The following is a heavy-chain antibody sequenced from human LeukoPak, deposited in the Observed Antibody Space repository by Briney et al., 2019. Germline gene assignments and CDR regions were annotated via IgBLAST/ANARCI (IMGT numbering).Heavy chain of an antibody. CDR3: ARAPDDYGDYGAFDI. V-gene: IGHV3-11*01. D-gene: IGHD4-17*01. Sequence: GGSLRLSCAASGFTFSDYYMSWIRQAPGKGLEWVSYISSSGSTIYYADSVKGRFTISRDNAKNPLYLQMNSLRAEDTAVYYCARAPDDYGDYGAFDIWGQGTMVTVSS. CDR1: GFTFSDYY. J-gene: IGHJ3*02. CDR2: ISSSGSTI.